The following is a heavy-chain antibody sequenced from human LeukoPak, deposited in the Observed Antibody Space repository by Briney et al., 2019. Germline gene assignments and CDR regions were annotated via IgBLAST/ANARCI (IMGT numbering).Heavy chain of an antibody. CDR3: ARDELGVSY. V-gene: IGHV4-34*01. J-gene: IGHJ4*02. D-gene: IGHD1-26*01. CDR2: INHSRTT. Sequence: SETLSLTCAVYGGSFSGYYWNWIRQPPGKGLEWIGEINHSRTTNYNPSRKSRVTLSVDTSKNQFSLKLTSVTAADTAVYYCARDELGVSYWGQGTLVIVSS. CDR1: GGSFSGYY.